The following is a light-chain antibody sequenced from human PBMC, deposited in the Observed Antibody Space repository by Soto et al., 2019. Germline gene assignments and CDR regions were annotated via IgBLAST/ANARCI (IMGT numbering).Light chain of an antibody. CDR3: QSYDGSRSGSV. Sequence: QSVLTQPPSVSGAPGQRVTLSCTGGSSNIGANFDVHWYQHLPGSAPKLLIYSDTNRPSGVPDRFSGFKCGTSASLAITGLQAEDEADYYCQSYDGSRSGSVFGGGTKLTVL. CDR1: SSNIGANFD. CDR2: SDT. V-gene: IGLV1-40*01. J-gene: IGLJ3*02.